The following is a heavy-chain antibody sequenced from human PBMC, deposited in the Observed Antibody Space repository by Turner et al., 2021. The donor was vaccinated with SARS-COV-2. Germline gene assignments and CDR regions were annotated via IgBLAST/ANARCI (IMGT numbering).Heavy chain of an antibody. V-gene: IGHV1-24*01. Sequence: QVQLVQSGAAVSKPGASVKFSCKVSGYTLTELSMHWVRQAPGKGLEWMGGFDPEDGETISEQKCQGRVTMTGDTSTDTAYMELSSLRSEDTAVYDCATDDILTGYYTSFDYWGQGTLVTVS. D-gene: IGHD3-9*01. J-gene: IGHJ4*02. CDR1: GYTLTELS. CDR2: FDPEDGET. CDR3: ATDDILTGYYTSFDY.